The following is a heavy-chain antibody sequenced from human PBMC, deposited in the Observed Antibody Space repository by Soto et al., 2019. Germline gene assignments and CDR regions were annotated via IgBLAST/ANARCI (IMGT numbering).Heavy chain of an antibody. CDR2: IYYSGST. J-gene: IGHJ4*02. Sequence: QVQLQESGPGLVKPSETLSHTCTVSGGSISSYYWSWIRQPPGKGLEWIGYIYYSGSTNYNPSLKSRVTISVDTSKNQFSLKLSSVTAADTAVYYCARASRDYYDSSGYYYFFDYWGQGTLVTVSS. D-gene: IGHD3-22*01. CDR1: GGSISSYY. V-gene: IGHV4-59*01. CDR3: ARASRDYYDSSGYYYFFDY.